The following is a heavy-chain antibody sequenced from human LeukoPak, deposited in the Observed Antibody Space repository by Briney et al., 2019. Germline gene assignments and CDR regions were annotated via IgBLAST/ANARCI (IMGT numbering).Heavy chain of an antibody. V-gene: IGHV1-2*02. D-gene: IGHD1-14*01. CDR2: IDPNSGGT. J-gene: IGHJ4*02. Sequence: ASVKDSCKASGYTFTDSYMHWVRPAPGQGLEWMGWIDPNSGGTKYAQKFQGRVTMTRDTYISTAHMELNRLTSDDTAVYYCAPDHSSIRWGQGTLVTVSS. CDR1: GYTFTDSY. CDR3: APDHSSIR.